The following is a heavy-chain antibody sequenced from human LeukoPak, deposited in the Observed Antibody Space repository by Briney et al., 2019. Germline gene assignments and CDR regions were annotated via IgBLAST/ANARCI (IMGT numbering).Heavy chain of an antibody. Sequence: GGSLRLSCAASGFTFSSYAMSWVRQAPGKGLEWVSVISGSGGSTYYADSVKGRFTIYRDNSKNPLYLQMNSLRAEDTAVYYCAKDSKTSSGWYGGDYWGQGTLVTVSS. CDR1: GFTFSSYA. CDR2: ISGSGGST. CDR3: AKDSKTSSGWYGGDY. D-gene: IGHD6-19*01. J-gene: IGHJ4*02. V-gene: IGHV3-23*01.